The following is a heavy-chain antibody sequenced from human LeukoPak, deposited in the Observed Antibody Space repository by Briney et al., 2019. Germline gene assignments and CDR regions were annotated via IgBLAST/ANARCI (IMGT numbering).Heavy chain of an antibody. Sequence: GASVKVSCKASGYTFTSYGISWVRQAPGQGLEWMGWISAYNGNTNYAQKLQGRVTMTTDTSTSTAYMELRSLRSDDTAVYYCARGLFDWPTLYYFDYWGQGTLVTVSS. D-gene: IGHD3-9*01. CDR2: ISAYNGNT. CDR3: ARGLFDWPTLYYFDY. J-gene: IGHJ4*02. CDR1: GYTFTSYG. V-gene: IGHV1-18*01.